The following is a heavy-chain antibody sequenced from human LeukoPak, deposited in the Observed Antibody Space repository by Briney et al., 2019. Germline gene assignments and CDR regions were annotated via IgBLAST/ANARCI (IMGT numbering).Heavy chain of an antibody. Sequence: GGSLRLSCAASGFSFSSYWMHWVRQAPGKGLVWVSRINSDGSTTNYADSVKGRFTISRDNAKNTLYLQMNSLRAEDTAVYHCARAGYGPGIYMDVWGKGTAVTISS. CDR3: ARAGYGPGIYMDV. CDR2: INSDGSTT. J-gene: IGHJ6*03. D-gene: IGHD3-10*01. CDR1: GFSFSSYW. V-gene: IGHV3-74*01.